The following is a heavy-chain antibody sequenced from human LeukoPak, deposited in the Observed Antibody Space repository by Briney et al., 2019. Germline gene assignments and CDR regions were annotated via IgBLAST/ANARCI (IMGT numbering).Heavy chain of an antibody. CDR1: GYTFTTYD. CDR2: INPNSGNT. Sequence: ASVKVSCKASGYTFTTYDLNWVRQATGQGLEGMGWINPNSGNTGYAQKFQGRVTITRNTSISTVYMELSSLRSEDTAVYYCARGPPTAQYSQHWGQGTLVTVSS. J-gene: IGHJ1*01. CDR3: ARGPPTAQYSQH. V-gene: IGHV1-8*03. D-gene: IGHD1-1*01.